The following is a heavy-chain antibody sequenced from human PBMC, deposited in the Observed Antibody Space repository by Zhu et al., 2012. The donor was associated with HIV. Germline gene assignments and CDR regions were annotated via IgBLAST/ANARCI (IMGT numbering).Heavy chain of an antibody. J-gene: IGHJ4*02. Sequence: QVQLQESGPGLVKPSETLSLTCTVPGGSISSNNYYWGWIRQPPGKGLEWIGSIYYSGSTHYNPSLKSRVTTSLNTSKNQFSLKLSSVTAADTAVYYCARHLRLYDSSGYYAYYFNYWARELWSRLL. CDR3: ARHLRLYDSSGYYAYYFNY. CDR1: GGSISSNNYY. V-gene: IGHV4-39*07. D-gene: IGHD3-22*01. CDR2: IYYSGST.